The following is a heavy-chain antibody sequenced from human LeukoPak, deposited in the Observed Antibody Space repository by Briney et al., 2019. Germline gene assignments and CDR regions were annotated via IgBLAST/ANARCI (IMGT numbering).Heavy chain of an antibody. CDR2: IYYSGST. Sequence: SETLSLTCTVSGGSISGYYWSWIRQPPGKGLEWIGYIYYSGSTNYNPSLESRVTISVDMSKNQFSLKLSSVTAADTAVYYCARGPIAAAGSFDYWGQGTLVTVSS. CDR1: GGSISGYY. V-gene: IGHV4-59*08. J-gene: IGHJ4*02. D-gene: IGHD6-13*01. CDR3: ARGPIAAAGSFDY.